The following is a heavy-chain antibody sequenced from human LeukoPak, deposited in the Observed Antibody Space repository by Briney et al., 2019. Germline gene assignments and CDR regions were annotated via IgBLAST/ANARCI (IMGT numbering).Heavy chain of an antibody. J-gene: IGHJ4*02. V-gene: IGHV4-4*07. CDR3: ARDTYYYDSSGYYTLDY. CDR1: GGSISSYY. CDR2: IYTSGST. D-gene: IGHD3-22*01. Sequence: SETLSLTCTVSGGSISSYYWSWIRQPAGKGLEWIGRIYTSGSTNYNPSLKSRVTMSVDTSKNQFSLKLSSVTAADTAVYYCARDTYYYDSSGYYTLDYWGQGTLVTVSS.